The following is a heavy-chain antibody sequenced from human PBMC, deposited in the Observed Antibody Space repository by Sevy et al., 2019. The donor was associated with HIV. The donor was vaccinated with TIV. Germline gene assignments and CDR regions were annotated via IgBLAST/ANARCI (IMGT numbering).Heavy chain of an antibody. CDR3: AKDQHVVIGTWFDP. V-gene: IGHV3-23*01. Sequence: GGSLRLSCAASGFTFSSYAMSWVRQAPGKGLEWVSVISGSGGSTYYADSVKGRFTISRDNSKNTRYLQMNSLRAEDTAVYYCAKDQHVVIGTWFDPWGQGTLVTVSS. CDR1: GFTFSSYA. D-gene: IGHD2-21*01. CDR2: ISGSGGST. J-gene: IGHJ5*02.